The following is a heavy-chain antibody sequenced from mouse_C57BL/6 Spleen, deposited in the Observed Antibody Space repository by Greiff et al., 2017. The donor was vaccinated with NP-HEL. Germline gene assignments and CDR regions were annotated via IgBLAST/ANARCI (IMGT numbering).Heavy chain of an antibody. Sequence: GGGLVQPKGSLKLSCAASGFSFNTYAMNWVRQAPGKGLEWVARIRSKSNNYATYYADSVKDRFTISRDDSESMLYLQMNNLKTEDTAMYYCVRHGIYDSWFAYWGQGTLVTVSA. J-gene: IGHJ3*01. CDR2: IRSKSNNYAT. CDR3: VRHGIYDSWFAY. V-gene: IGHV10-1*01. D-gene: IGHD2-4*01. CDR1: GFSFNTYA.